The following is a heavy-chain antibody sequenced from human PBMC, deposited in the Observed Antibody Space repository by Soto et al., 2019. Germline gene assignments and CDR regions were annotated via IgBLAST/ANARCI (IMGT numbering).Heavy chain of an antibody. V-gene: IGHV3-23*01. Sequence: ETLSLTCTVSGGSVSSGSYYWSWVRQAPGKGLEWVSAISATGISTHYADSVKGRVTISRDNSANTLSLEMSSLTAEDTAVYYCARDKDNSPWTGLDFWGQLTLGTVSS. CDR2: ISATGIST. J-gene: IGHJ4*01. CDR1: GGSVSSGSYY. D-gene: IGHD4-4*01. CDR3: ARDKDNSPWTGLDF.